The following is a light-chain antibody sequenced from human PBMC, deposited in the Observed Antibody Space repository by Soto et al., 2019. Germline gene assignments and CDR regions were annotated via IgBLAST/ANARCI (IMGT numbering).Light chain of an antibody. CDR3: QQYGSWFT. Sequence: EIVLTQSPGTLSLSPGERATLSCRASQSVSSSYLAWYQQKPGQAPRLLIYGASSRATGIPDRFSGSGSGTAFTLTISRLEPEDFAVYYCQQYGSWFTFGPGTKVDIK. J-gene: IGKJ3*01. CDR2: GAS. CDR1: QSVSSSY. V-gene: IGKV3-20*01.